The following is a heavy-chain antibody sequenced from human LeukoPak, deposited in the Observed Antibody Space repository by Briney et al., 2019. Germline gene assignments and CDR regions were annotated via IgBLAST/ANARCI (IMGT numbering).Heavy chain of an antibody. CDR2: IKSKSDGGTT. CDR1: GFTVSNAW. D-gene: IGHD1-26*01. Sequence: GESLRLSCAASGFTVSNAWMSWVRQAPGKGLEWVARIKSKSDGGTTDYAAPVKGRFTISRDDSKNTLYLQMNSLKTEDTAVYYCTQGGGAFDIWGQGTMVTVSS. J-gene: IGHJ3*02. CDR3: TQGGGAFDI. V-gene: IGHV3-15*01.